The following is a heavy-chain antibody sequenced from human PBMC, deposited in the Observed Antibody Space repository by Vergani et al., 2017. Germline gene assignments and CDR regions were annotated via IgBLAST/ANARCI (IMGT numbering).Heavy chain of an antibody. CDR1: GDSISSYY. D-gene: IGHD2-15*01. V-gene: IGHV4-59*01. CDR3: ARGCSGGSCYFSN. Sequence: QLQLQESGPGLVKPSETLSLTCSVSGDSISSYYWSWIRQPPGKGLEWIGYIYYSGSTNYNPSLKSRVTISVDTSKNQFSLKLSSVTAADTAVYYCARGCSGGSCYFSNWGQGTLVTVSS. CDR2: IYYSGST. J-gene: IGHJ4*02.